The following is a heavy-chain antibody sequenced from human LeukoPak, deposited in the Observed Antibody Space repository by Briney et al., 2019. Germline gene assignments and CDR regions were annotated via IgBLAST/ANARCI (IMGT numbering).Heavy chain of an antibody. V-gene: IGHV1-24*01. CDR3: ATEYYYDSSDRGPFDP. CDR2: FDPEDGET. D-gene: IGHD3-22*01. J-gene: IGHJ5*02. CDR1: GYTLTELS. Sequence: VASVKVSCKVSGYTLTELSMHWVRQAPGKGLEWVGGFDPEDGETIYAQKFQGRVTMTEDTSTDTAYMELSSLRSEDTAVYYCATEYYYDSSDRGPFDPWGQGTLVTVSS.